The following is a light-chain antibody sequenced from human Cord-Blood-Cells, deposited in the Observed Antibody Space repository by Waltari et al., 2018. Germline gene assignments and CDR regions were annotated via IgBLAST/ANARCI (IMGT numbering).Light chain of an antibody. CDR3: MQALQTPYS. CDR2: LGS. J-gene: IGKJ2*03. CDR1: QSLLQSNGYKY. Sequence: DIVMTQSPLSLPVTPGEPASISCRSSQSLLQSNGYKYLDCYLQKPGQSPQLLIYLGSNRASGVPDRFSGSGSGTDFTQKISRVEAEDVGVYYCMQALQTPYSLGQGTKLKLK. V-gene: IGKV2-28*01.